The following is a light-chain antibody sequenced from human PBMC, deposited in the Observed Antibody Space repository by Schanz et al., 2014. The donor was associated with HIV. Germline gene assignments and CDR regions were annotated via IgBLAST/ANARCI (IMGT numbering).Light chain of an antibody. J-gene: IGLJ3*02. Sequence: QSVLTQPPSASGTPGQRVTISCSGSSSNIKMNAVNWYQHLPGMGPKLLIYATYNRPSGVPDRFSGSQSGTSASLAISGLRFEDEADYHCAAWDDGLNAWVFGGGTKLTVL. CDR1: SSNIKMNA. CDR3: AAWDDGLNAWV. V-gene: IGLV1-44*01. CDR2: ATY.